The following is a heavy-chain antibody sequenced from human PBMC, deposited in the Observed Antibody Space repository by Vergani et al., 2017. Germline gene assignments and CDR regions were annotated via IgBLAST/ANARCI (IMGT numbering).Heavy chain of an antibody. CDR1: GGSIRSTFYY. CDR3: ARHKEQLVPGNYYYYYYMDV. V-gene: IGHV4-39*01. J-gene: IGHJ6*03. Sequence: QVQLQESGPGLMKPSQTLSLTCTVSGGSIRSTFYYWGWIRQPPGKGLEWIGTIYYSGSTYYNPSLKSRVTISVDTSKNQFSLKLNSVTAADTAVYYCARHKEQLVPGNYYYYYYMDVWGKGTTVTVSS. D-gene: IGHD6-13*01. CDR2: IYYSGST.